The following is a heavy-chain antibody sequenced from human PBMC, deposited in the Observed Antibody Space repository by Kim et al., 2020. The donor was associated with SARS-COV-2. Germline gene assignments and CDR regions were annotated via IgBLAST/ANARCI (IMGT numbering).Heavy chain of an antibody. CDR3: ARGRVMDYYYYYYMDV. D-gene: IGHD3-16*01. V-gene: IGHV4-34*01. CDR1: GGSFSGYY. CDR2: INHSGST. J-gene: IGHJ6*03. Sequence: SETLSLTCAVYGGSFSGYYWSWIRQPPGKGLEWIGEINHSGSTNYNPSLKSRVTISVDTSKNQFSLKLSSVTAADTAVYYCARGRVMDYYYYYYMDVWGKATTVTVSS.